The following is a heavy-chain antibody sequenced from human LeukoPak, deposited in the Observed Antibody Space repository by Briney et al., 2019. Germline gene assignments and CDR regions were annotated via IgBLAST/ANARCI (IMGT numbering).Heavy chain of an antibody. CDR2: ISYDGSNK. Sequence: GGSLRLSCAASGFTFSSYGMHWVRQAPGKGLEWVAVISYDGSNKYYADSVKGRFTISRDNSKNTLYLQMNSLRADDTAVYYCTKDYKAEDWGQGTLVTVSS. V-gene: IGHV3-30*18. D-gene: IGHD1-1*01. CDR3: TKDYKAED. J-gene: IGHJ4*02. CDR1: GFTFSSYG.